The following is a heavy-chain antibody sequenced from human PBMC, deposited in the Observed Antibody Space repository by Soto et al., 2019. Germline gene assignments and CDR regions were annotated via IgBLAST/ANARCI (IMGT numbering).Heavy chain of an antibody. Sequence: QVQLVQSGAEVKKPGSSVKVSCKASGGTFSSYAISWVRQAPGQGLEWMGGIIPIFGTANYAQKFQGRVTITADESTSTAYMELSSLRSEDTAVYYCARVPFTMIVVAPLWYFDLWGRGTLVTVSS. CDR1: GGTFSSYA. CDR3: ARVPFTMIVVAPLWYFDL. J-gene: IGHJ2*01. V-gene: IGHV1-69*12. D-gene: IGHD3-22*01. CDR2: IIPIFGTA.